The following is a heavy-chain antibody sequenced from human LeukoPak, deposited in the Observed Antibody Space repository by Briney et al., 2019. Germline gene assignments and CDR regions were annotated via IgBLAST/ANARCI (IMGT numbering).Heavy chain of an antibody. Sequence: PSGTLSLTCAVSGGSIGSYYWSWIRQPPGKGLEWIGYIYYSGSTNYNPSLKSRVTISVDTSKNQFSLKLSSVTAADTAVYYCARGTMMVGPWGQETLVTVSS. D-gene: IGHD3-22*01. CDR2: IYYSGST. V-gene: IGHV4-59*01. CDR3: ARGTMMVGP. CDR1: GGSIGSYY. J-gene: IGHJ5*02.